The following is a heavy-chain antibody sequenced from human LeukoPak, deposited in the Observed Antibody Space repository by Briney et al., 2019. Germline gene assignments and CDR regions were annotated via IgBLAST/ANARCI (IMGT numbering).Heavy chain of an antibody. V-gene: IGHV1-8*01. CDR1: GYTFTSYD. CDR2: MNPNSGNT. D-gene: IGHD6-13*01. Sequence: ASVKVSCKASGYTFTSYDINWVRQATGQGLEWMGWMNPNSGNTGYAQKFQGRVTMTRNTSISTAYMELSSLRSEDTTVYYCASVFRIAAAGTKDRSRYGMDVWGQGTTVTVSS. J-gene: IGHJ6*02. CDR3: ASVFRIAAAGTKDRSRYGMDV.